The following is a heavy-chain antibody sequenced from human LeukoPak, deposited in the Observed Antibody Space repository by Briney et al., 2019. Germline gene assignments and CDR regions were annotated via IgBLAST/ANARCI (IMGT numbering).Heavy chain of an antibody. CDR3: ARLESYSSYFDY. CDR2: IYYSGIT. CDR1: GGSISNSGYF. D-gene: IGHD6-13*01. V-gene: IGHV4-39*01. Sequence: SETLPLTCTVSGGSISNSGYFWGWIRQSPGKGLEWIGNIYYSGITYYNPSLRSRVTVSVDTSKNQFSLRLSPVTAADTAVFYCARLESYSSYFDYWGQGILVTVSS. J-gene: IGHJ4*02.